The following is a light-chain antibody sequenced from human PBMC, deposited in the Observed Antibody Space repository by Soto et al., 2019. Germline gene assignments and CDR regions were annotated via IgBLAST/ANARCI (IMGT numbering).Light chain of an antibody. J-gene: IGKJ1*01. CDR3: QQYNSSPRT. CDR2: GAS. V-gene: IGKV3-20*01. CDR1: QSVSSNF. Sequence: EIVLTQSPGTLSLSPGERATLSCRASQSVSSNFLAWYQQKPGQAPRLLIYGASTRATGIPDRFSGSGSGTDFTLTVSRLEPEDFAVYYGQQYNSSPRTFGQGTKVEIK.